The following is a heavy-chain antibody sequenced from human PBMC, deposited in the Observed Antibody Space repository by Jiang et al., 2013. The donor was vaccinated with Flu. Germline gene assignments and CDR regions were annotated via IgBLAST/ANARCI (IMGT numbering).Heavy chain of an antibody. V-gene: IGHV5-51*01. J-gene: IGHJ4*02. CDR2: IFPADSNT. CDR1: GYTFTGYW. Sequence: PGESLKISCKASGYTFTGYWIGWVRQMPGKGLEWMGVIFPADSNTKYSPSFQGLVTISADKSITTAYLQWSSLQASDTAMYYCARLNIAVAGTGFDYWGQGTLVTVSS. CDR3: ARLNIAVAGTGFDY. D-gene: IGHD6-19*01.